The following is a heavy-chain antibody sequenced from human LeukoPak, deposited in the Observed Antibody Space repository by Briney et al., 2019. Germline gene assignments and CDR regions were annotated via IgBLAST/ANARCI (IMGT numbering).Heavy chain of an antibody. D-gene: IGHD4-17*01. CDR3: ARDNGDYVAFDI. J-gene: IGHJ3*02. V-gene: IGHV1-18*04. Sequence: GASVKVSCKASGYTFTGYYMHWVRQAPGQGLEWMGWITPYNGHTNHAQKLQGRVTMTPDTSTSTVYMELRSLRSDDTAVYYCARDNGDYVAFDIWGQGTMVTVSS. CDR2: ITPYNGHT. CDR1: GYTFTGYY.